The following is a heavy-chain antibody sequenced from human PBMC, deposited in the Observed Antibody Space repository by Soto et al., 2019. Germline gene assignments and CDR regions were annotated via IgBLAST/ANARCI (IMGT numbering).Heavy chain of an antibody. CDR1: GGTFSSYA. V-gene: IGHV1-69*01. J-gene: IGHJ6*02. D-gene: IGHD1-1*01. CDR2: IIPIFGTA. Sequence: QVQLVQSGAEVKKPGSSVKVSCKASGGTFSSYAISWVRQAPGQGLEWMGGIIPIFGTANYAQKFQGRVTITADESTSTAYMELSSLSSEDTAVYYCANRGGTTFYYYYGMDVWGQGTTVTVSS. CDR3: ANRGGTTFYYYYGMDV.